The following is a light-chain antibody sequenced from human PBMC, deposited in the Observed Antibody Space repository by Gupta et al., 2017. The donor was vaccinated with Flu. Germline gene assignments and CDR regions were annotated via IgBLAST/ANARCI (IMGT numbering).Light chain of an antibody. J-gene: IGLJ3*02. CDR1: ASSIGGEYD. Sequence: TITRTGGASSIGGEYDVRWYHVLPSTAPNLLISVDVTRPSGVPERFSGSRAGPSGSLALTVLQAEDEGVYYCQSYDTSRNDRVFGGGTKLTVL. V-gene: IGLV1-40*01. CDR2: VDV. CDR3: QSYDTSRNDRV.